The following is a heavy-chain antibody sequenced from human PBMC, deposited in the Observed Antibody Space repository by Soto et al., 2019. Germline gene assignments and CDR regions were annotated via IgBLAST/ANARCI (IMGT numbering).Heavy chain of an antibody. CDR2: IYYSGST. CDR1: GGSISSYY. CDR3: ARPLYSYGPMDV. J-gene: IGHJ6*02. D-gene: IGHD5-18*01. Sequence: KLPETLSLTCTVSGGSISSYYWSWIRQPPGKGLEWIGYIYYSGSTNYNPSLKSRVTISVDTSKNQFSLKLSSVTAADTAVYYCARPLYSYGPMDVWGQGTTVTVSS. V-gene: IGHV4-59*01.